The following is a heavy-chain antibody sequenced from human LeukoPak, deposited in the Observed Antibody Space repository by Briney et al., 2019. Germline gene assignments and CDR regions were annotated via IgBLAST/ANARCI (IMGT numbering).Heavy chain of an antibody. CDR1: GGSISSYY. V-gene: IGHV4-59*08. Sequence: PSETLSLTCTVSGGSISSYYWSWLRQPPGKGLEWIGYIYYSGSTNYNPSLKSRVTISVDTSKNQFSLKLSSVTAADTAVYYCARHVGYSSDNWFDPWGQGTLVTVSS. CDR3: ARHVGYSSDNWFDP. CDR2: IYYSGST. D-gene: IGHD6-19*01. J-gene: IGHJ5*02.